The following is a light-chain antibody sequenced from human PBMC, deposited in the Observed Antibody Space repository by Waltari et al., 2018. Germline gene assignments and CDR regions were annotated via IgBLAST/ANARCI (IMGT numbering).Light chain of an antibody. J-gene: IGLJ3*02. V-gene: IGLV2-14*03. CDR2: DVT. Sequence: QSALTQPAPASGSPGQSLTISCTGVGSAAGASEHASWHQHLPGKAPQVIIYDVTNRPSGISDRFSASKSANTASLTISRLQPEDEADYYCSSQTLDGLVLFGGGTRLTVL. CDR3: SSQTLDGLVL. CDR1: GSAAGASEH.